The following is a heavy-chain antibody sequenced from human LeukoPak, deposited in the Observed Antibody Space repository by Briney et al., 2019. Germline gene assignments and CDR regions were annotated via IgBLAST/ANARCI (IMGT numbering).Heavy chain of an antibody. CDR3: ASLGIAAAGNDYYYGMDV. CDR2: ISYDGSNK. CDR1: GFTFSSYA. D-gene: IGHD6-13*01. J-gene: IGHJ6*02. Sequence: GGSLRLSCAASGFTFSSYAMHWVRQAPGKGLEWVAVISYDGSNKYYVDSVKGRFTISRDNSKNTLYLQMNSLRAEDTAVYYCASLGIAAAGNDYYYGMDVWGQGTTVTVSS. V-gene: IGHV3-30*04.